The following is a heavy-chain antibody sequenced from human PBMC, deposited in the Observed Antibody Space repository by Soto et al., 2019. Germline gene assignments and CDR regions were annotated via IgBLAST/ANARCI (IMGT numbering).Heavy chain of an antibody. CDR1: GFTFSSYG. CDR3: ARDRRHYDILTGYPLYYYYGMDV. J-gene: IGHJ6*02. V-gene: IGHV3-30-3*01. D-gene: IGHD3-9*01. Sequence: GGSLRLSCAASGFTFSSYGMHWVRQAPGKGLEWATVISHDGSNKYYADSVKGRFTISRDNSKNTLYLQMNSLRAEDTAVYYCARDRRHYDILTGYPLYYYYGMDVWGQGTTVTVSS. CDR2: ISHDGSNK.